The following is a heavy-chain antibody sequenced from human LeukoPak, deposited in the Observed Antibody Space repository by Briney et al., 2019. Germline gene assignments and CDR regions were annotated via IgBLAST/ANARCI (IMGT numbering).Heavy chain of an antibody. J-gene: IGHJ4*02. Sequence: PGGSLRLSCAASGFPLSSFSMKWVRQAPGKGLEWGSFISSSSSYIYYADSVKGRFTISRDNSKNTLYLQMNSLTAEDTALYYCAFSRGGEILAYFDYWGQGTLVTVSS. V-gene: IGHV3-21*04. CDR3: AFSRGGEILAYFDY. CDR1: GFPLSSFS. D-gene: IGHD3-10*01. CDR2: ISSSSSYI.